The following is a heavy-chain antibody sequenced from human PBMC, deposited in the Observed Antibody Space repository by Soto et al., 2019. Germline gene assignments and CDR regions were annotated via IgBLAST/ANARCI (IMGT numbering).Heavy chain of an antibody. J-gene: IGHJ4*02. CDR2: IYHSGTT. D-gene: IGHD6-13*01. Sequence: SETLSLTCAVSGGSICSSNWWTWVRPPPGKGLEWIGEIYHSGTTNYNPSLKSRVTISGDRSKNQFSLSLSSVTAADTAVYYCAVPAAGDFDYWGQGTLVTVSS. CDR3: AVPAAGDFDY. CDR1: GGSICSSNW. V-gene: IGHV4-4*02.